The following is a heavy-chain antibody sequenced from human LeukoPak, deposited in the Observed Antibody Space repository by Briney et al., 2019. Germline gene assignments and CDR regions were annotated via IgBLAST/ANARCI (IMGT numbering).Heavy chain of an antibody. J-gene: IGHJ6*03. V-gene: IGHV3-66*02. CDR3: ARVNRRRHRYLDYYYYMDV. CDR2: IYSGGST. D-gene: IGHD1-1*01. Sequence: GGSLRLSCAASGFTVSSNYMSWVRQAPGKGLEWVSVIYSGGSTYYADSVKGRFTISRDNSKNTLYLQMNSLTAEDTAVYYCARVNRRRHRYLDYYYYMDVWGKGTTVTVSS. CDR1: GFTVSSNY.